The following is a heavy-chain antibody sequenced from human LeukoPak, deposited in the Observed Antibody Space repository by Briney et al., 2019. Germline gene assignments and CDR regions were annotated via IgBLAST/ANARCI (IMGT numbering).Heavy chain of an antibody. V-gene: IGHV4-39*02. Sequence: SETLSLTCIVSGGSISSGSYYWGWIRQPPGKGLEWIGSVNYSGSTYYNPSLKSRVTISVDTSKNQFSLKVSSVTAADTAVYHCARDNWNYGSSMDVWGQGTTVTVSS. CDR3: ARDNWNYGSSMDV. D-gene: IGHD1-7*01. CDR2: VNYSGST. CDR1: GGSISSGSYY. J-gene: IGHJ6*02.